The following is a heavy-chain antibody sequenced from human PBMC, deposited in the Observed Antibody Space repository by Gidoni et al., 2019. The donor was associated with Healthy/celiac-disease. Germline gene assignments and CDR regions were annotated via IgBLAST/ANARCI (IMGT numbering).Heavy chain of an antibody. V-gene: IGHV3-30*18. CDR3: AKELRGATGLGY. CDR1: RFTFSSYG. CDR2: ISYAGSNK. Sequence: QVPLVACRLGVVQPGRRRGVSGAASRFTFSSYGMHWVRQAPGKGLEWVAGISYAGSNKYYADSVKGRFTISRDNSKNRLYLQRNSLRAEDMAMYYCAKELRGATGLGYWGQGTLVTVSS. J-gene: IGHJ4*02. D-gene: IGHD3-10*01.